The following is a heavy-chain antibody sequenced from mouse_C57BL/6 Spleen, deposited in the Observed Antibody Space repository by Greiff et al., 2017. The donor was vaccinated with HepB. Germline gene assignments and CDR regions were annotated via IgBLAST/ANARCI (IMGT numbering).Heavy chain of an antibody. CDR1: GYTFTSYG. V-gene: IGHV1-81*01. D-gene: IGHD2-4*01. CDR2: IYPRSGNT. Sequence: QVQLQQSGAELARPGASVKLSCKASGYTFTSYGISWVKQRTGQGLEWIGEIYPRSGNTYYTEKFKGKATLTADKSSSTAYRELRSLTSEDSAVYFGARDDYDREWFAYWGQGTLVTVSA. CDR3: ARDDYDREWFAY. J-gene: IGHJ3*01.